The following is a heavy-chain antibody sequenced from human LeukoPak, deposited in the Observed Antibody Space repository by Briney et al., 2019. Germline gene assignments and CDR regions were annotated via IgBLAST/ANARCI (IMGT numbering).Heavy chain of an antibody. Sequence: GGSLRLSCAASGFTFSSYTINWVRQAPGKGLEWVSSISSSSTYIYYADSVKGRFTISRDNAKNSLYLQMNSLRAEDTAVYYCAREGYYSGMDVWGQGTTVTVSS. V-gene: IGHV3-21*01. J-gene: IGHJ6*02. CDR3: AREGYYSGMDV. CDR1: GFTFSSYT. CDR2: ISSSSTYI.